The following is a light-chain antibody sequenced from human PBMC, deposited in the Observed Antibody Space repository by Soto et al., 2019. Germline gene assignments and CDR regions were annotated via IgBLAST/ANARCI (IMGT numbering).Light chain of an antibody. CDR3: SSFTTSSTYV. Sequence: QSVLTQPASVSGSPGQSITISCTVTTSDVGGYDYVSWYQQHPGKAPKLLIFEVRNRPSGVSSRFSGSRSANSASLTISGLQAEDEADYYCSSFTTSSTYVFGTGTKVTVL. CDR1: TSDVGGYDY. CDR2: EVR. J-gene: IGLJ1*01. V-gene: IGLV2-14*01.